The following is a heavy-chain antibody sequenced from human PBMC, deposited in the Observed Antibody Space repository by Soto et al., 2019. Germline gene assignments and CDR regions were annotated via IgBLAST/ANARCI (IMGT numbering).Heavy chain of an antibody. CDR1: GGSVGGYY. D-gene: IGHD2-2*03. V-gene: IGHV4-34*01. CDR2: INHSGSI. CDR3: ARGWIMSIGPEF. J-gene: IGHJ4*02. Sequence: SETLSLTSAVYGGSVGGYYWSWVRQPPGKGLEWIGEINHSGSITYAPSLKSRVTMSVDTSKNQFSLRLNSVTAADTAVYYCARGWIMSIGPEFWGLGTLVTVSS.